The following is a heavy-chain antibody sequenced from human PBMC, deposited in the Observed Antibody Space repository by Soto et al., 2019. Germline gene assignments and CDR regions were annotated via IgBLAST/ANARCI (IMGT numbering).Heavy chain of an antibody. CDR3: ARPNYYDCRFDP. J-gene: IGHJ5*02. CDR1: GGSISSSSYY. D-gene: IGHD3-22*01. V-gene: IGHV4-39*01. CDR2: TYYSGST. Sequence: QLQLQESGPGLVKPSETLSLTCTVSGGSISSSSYYWGWIRQPPGKGLEWIASTYYSGSTYYNPSLKSRVTISVDTSKNHFSLKLSSVTAADTAVYYCARPNYYDCRFDPWGQGTLVTVAS.